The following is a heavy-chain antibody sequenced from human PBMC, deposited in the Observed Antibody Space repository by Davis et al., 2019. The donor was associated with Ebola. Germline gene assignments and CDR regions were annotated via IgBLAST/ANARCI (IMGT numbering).Heavy chain of an antibody. CDR3: ARAPNYDVLTGTSSYYFDY. Sequence: ASVKVSCKSSGYTFTSYGLVWVRQAPGLGLEWMGWISGFNTNTNFAQKFQGRVTVSKDISTNTAYMDLRSLTSDDTAIYYCARAPNYDVLTGTSSYYFDYWGQGTLVTVSS. CDR2: ISGFNTNT. CDR1: GYTFTSYG. J-gene: IGHJ4*02. V-gene: IGHV1-18*04. D-gene: IGHD3-9*01.